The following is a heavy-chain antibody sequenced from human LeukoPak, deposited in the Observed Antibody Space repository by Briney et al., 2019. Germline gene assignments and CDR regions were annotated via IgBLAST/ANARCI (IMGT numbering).Heavy chain of an antibody. CDR1: GGTFSSSA. V-gene: IGHV1-69*13. J-gene: IGHJ6*03. CDR2: IIPIFGTA. D-gene: IGHD2-2*01. CDR3: ARNGVVPAAISSYYYYMDV. Sequence: SVKVSCKASGGTFSSSAISFVRQAAGPGLQWMGGIIPIFGTANYAQKFQGRDTITADESTSTAYMELSSLRSEDTSVYYCARNGVVPAAISSYYYYMDVWGKGTTVTISS.